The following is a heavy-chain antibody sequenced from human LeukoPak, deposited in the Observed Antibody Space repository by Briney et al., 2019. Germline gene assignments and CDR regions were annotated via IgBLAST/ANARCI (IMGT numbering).Heavy chain of an antibody. J-gene: IGHJ4*02. D-gene: IGHD3-22*01. V-gene: IGHV1-2*06. Sequence: ASVKVSCKASGGTFSSYAISWVRQAPGQGLEWMGRINPNSGGTNYAQKFQGRVTMTRDTSISTAYMELSRLRSDDTAVYYCARGMIANDYWGQGTLVTVSS. CDR1: GGTFSSYA. CDR2: INPNSGGT. CDR3: ARGMIANDY.